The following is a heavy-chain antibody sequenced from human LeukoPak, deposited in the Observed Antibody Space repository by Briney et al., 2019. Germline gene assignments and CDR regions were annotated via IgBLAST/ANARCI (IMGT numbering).Heavy chain of an antibody. CDR3: AKEGYYDSSGYYYYYMDV. CDR2: IWYDGSNK. D-gene: IGHD3-22*01. J-gene: IGHJ6*03. Sequence: GGSLRLSCAASGFTFNSYGMHWVRQAPGKGLEWVAGIWYDGSNKYYADSVKGRFTISRDNSKNTLYLQMISLRAEDTAVYYCAKEGYYDSSGYYYYYMDVWGKGTTVTVSS. CDR1: GFTFNSYG. V-gene: IGHV3-33*06.